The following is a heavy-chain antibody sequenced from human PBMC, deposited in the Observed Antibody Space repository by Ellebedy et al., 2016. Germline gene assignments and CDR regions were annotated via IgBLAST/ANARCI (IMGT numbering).Heavy chain of an antibody. CDR2: IIPILGIA. Sequence: SVKLSCXASGGTFSSDAISWVRQAPGQGLEWMGRIIPILGIANYAQKFQGRVTITADKSTSTAYMELSSLRSEDTAVYYCARVYYYGSGPVYWGQGTLVTVSS. CDR3: ARVYYYGSGPVY. V-gene: IGHV1-69*04. J-gene: IGHJ4*02. CDR1: GGTFSSDA. D-gene: IGHD3-10*01.